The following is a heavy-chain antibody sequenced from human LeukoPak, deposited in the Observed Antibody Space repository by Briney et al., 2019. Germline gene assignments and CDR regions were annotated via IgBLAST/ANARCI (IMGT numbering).Heavy chain of an antibody. CDR1: GFTFSSYS. CDR3: ARHVVAVGFDY. J-gene: IGHJ4*02. CDR2: ISTSSSYI. D-gene: IGHD3-22*01. Sequence: GGSLRLSCTASGFTFSSYSMNWVRQAPGKGLEWVSSISTSSSYIYYADSVKGRFTISRDNARNSLYLQMNTLRAEDTAVYYCARHVVAVGFDYWGQGTLVTVSS. V-gene: IGHV3-21*01.